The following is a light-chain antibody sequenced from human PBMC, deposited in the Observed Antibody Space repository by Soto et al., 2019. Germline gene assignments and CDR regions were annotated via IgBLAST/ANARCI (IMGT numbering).Light chain of an antibody. CDR2: AAS. CDR3: QQSYNSPQT. CDR1: QTIMTY. J-gene: IGKJ1*01. Sequence: DIQMTQSPSSLSASVGDEVTITCRASQTIMTYLNWYQLKPGKPPRLLIYAASSLQSGVPSRFSGSGSGTDFTLTISSLQPEDFATYSCQQSYNSPQTFGRGTKVEI. V-gene: IGKV1-39*01.